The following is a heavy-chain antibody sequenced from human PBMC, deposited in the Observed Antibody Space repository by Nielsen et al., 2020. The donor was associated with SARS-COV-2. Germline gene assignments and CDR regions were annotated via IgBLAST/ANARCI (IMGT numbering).Heavy chain of an antibody. D-gene: IGHD3-22*01. Sequence: WVRQAPGQGLEWMGRIIPILGIANYAQKFQGRVTITADKSTSTAYMELSSLRAEDTAVYYCARGFGDSSGYVQHDDTIDYWGQGTLVTVSS. CDR2: IIPILGIA. CDR3: ARGFGDSSGYVQHDDTIDY. V-gene: IGHV1-69*04. J-gene: IGHJ4*02.